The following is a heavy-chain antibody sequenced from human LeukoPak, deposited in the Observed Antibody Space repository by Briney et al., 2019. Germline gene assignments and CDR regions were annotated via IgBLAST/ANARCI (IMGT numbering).Heavy chain of an antibody. D-gene: IGHD5-12*01. V-gene: IGHV3-48*04. CDR1: GFTFSSYS. Sequence: PGGSLRLSCAASGFTFSSYSMNWVRQAPGKGLEWLSYITGGSSTITYYADSVKGRFTISRDNAKNSLYLQMNSLRADDTAVYYCARVRSGYAFDYWGQGTLVTVSS. J-gene: IGHJ4*02. CDR2: ITGGSSTIT. CDR3: ARVRSGYAFDY.